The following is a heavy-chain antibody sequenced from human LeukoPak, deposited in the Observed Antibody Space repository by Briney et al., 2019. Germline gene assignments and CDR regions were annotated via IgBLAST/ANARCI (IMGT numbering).Heavy chain of an antibody. D-gene: IGHD3-10*01. CDR1: GVTLSPYG. J-gene: IGHJ6*02. V-gene: IGHV3-30*18. CDR2: ISYEGGTQ. Sequence: GGSLRLSCAASGVTLSPYGMHWVRQAPGKGLEWVAVISYEGGTQHYADSVKGRFIISRDNPRNTLYLQMNILRTEDTAVYYCAKDLITMVRGSPMDVWGQGTTVTVSS. CDR3: AKDLITMVRGSPMDV.